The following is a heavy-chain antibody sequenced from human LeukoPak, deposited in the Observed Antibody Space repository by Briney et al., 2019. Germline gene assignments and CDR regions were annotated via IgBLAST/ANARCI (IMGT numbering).Heavy chain of an antibody. J-gene: IGHJ4*02. CDR2: ISYDGSNK. CDR3: ARVGMITFGGVIVLPDY. V-gene: IGHV3-30*03. CDR1: GFTFSSYG. Sequence: QSGGSLRLSCAASGFTFSSYGMHWVRQAPGKGLEWVAVISYDGSNKYYADSVKGRFTISRDNSKNTLYLQMNSLRAEDTAVYYCARVGMITFGGVIVLPDYWGQGTLVTVSS. D-gene: IGHD3-16*02.